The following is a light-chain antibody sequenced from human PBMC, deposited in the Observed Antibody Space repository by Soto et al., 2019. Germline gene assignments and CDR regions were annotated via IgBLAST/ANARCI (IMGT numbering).Light chain of an antibody. CDR1: QSVRSN. Sequence: EIVLTQSPATLSVSPGDRATLSCRASQSVRSNLACYQQKPGQTPRLLIYGASSRATGIPDRFSGSGSVTDFTLTISRLEPEDFAVYYCQQYGSSPLTFGGGTKV. J-gene: IGKJ4*01. V-gene: IGKV3-20*01. CDR2: GAS. CDR3: QQYGSSPLT.